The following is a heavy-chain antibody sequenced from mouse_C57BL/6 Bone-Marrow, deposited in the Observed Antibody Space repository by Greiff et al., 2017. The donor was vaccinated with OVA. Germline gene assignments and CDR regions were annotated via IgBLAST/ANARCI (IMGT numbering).Heavy chain of an antibody. CDR2: INYDGSST. CDR1: GFTFSDYY. Sequence: EVKLMESEGGLVQPGSSMKLSCTASGFTFSDYYMAWVRQVPEKGLEWVANINYDGSSTYYLDSLKSRFIISRDNAMNILYLQMSSLKSEDTATYYCARDSGTEAMDYWGQGTSVTVSS. CDR3: ARDSGTEAMDY. J-gene: IGHJ4*01. V-gene: IGHV5-16*01. D-gene: IGHD4-1*01.